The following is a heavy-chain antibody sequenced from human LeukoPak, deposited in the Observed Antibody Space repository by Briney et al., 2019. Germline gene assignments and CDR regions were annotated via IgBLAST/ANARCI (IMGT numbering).Heavy chain of an antibody. J-gene: IGHJ4*02. D-gene: IGHD6-19*01. Sequence: PSETLSLTCTVSGGSISSGSYYWSWIRQPAGKGLEWIGRIYTSGSTNYNPSLKSRVTMSVDTSKNQFSLKLSSVTAADTAVYYCARDKVLSSGWYGAVDYWGQGTLVTVPS. CDR3: ARDKVLSSGWYGAVDY. CDR2: IYTSGST. CDR1: GGSISSGSYY. V-gene: IGHV4-61*02.